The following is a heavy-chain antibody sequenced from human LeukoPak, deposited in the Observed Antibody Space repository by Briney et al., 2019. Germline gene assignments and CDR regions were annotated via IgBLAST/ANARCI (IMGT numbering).Heavy chain of an antibody. V-gene: IGHV4-59*08. D-gene: IGHD4-17*01. J-gene: IGHJ4*02. Sequence: SETLSLTCAVSGGSISSYYWSWIRQPPGKGLEWIGYIYYSGSTYYNPSLKSRVTISVDTSKNQFSPKLSSVTAADTAVYYCARFGEFTYGDYGALDYWGQGTLVTVSS. CDR1: GGSISSYY. CDR2: IYYSGST. CDR3: ARFGEFTYGDYGALDY.